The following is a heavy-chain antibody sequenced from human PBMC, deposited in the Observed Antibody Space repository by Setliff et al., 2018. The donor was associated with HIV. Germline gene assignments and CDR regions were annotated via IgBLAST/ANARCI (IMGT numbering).Heavy chain of an antibody. CDR2: IIPILGIA. CDR1: GGTFSSYA. V-gene: IGHV1-69*10. D-gene: IGHD1-26*01. Sequence: GASVKVSCKASGGTFSSYAISWVRQAPGQGLEWMGGIIPILGIANYAQKFQGRVTITTDESTSTAYMELSSLRSEDTAVYYCARYRPNHPQNAFDIWGQGTMVTVSS. J-gene: IGHJ3*02. CDR3: ARYRPNHPQNAFDI.